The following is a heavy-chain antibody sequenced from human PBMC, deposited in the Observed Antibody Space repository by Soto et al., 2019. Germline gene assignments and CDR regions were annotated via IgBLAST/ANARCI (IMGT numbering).Heavy chain of an antibody. CDR1: GGSISSYY. V-gene: IGHV4-59*01. CDR3: ARASAMLVVTN. Sequence: QVQLQESGPGLVNPSETLSLTCTVSGGSISSYYWSWIRQPPGKGLEWIGYIYYSGSTNYNPSLKSRVTISIDTSKNQFSLKLSSVTAADTAVYYCARASAMLVVTNWGQGTLVTVSS. D-gene: IGHD3-22*01. CDR2: IYYSGST. J-gene: IGHJ4*02.